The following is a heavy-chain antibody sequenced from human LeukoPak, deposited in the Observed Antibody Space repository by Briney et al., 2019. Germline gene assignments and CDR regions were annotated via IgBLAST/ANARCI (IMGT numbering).Heavy chain of an antibody. D-gene: IGHD3-10*01. V-gene: IGHV3-30*03. CDR2: RSYDGSNK. CDR1: GFTFSSYG. J-gene: IGHJ4*02. CDR3: ARDPETYYYGSGSYIFLGYFDY. Sequence: PGRSLKLSCAASGFTFSSYGMHWVRQAPGKGLEWVAVRSYDGSNKYYADSVKGRFTISRDNSKNTLYLQMNSLRAEDTAVYYCARDPETYYYGSGSYIFLGYFDYWGQGTLVTVSS.